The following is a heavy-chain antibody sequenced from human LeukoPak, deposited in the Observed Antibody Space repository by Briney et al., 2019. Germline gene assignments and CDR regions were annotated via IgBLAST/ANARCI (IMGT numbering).Heavy chain of an antibody. CDR1: GYTFTLYY. V-gene: IGHV1-46*01. D-gene: IGHD3-22*01. CDR3: ARDHANYFYDSTGYDY. CDR2: IIPSGGST. Sequence: ASVKVYCKTSGYTFTLYYMHWVRQAPGQGLEWVGIIIPSGGSTSYAQKFQDRVTMTRDTSTSTVYMELSSLRSEDTAVYYCARDHANYFYDSTGYDYWGQGTLVTVSS. J-gene: IGHJ4*02.